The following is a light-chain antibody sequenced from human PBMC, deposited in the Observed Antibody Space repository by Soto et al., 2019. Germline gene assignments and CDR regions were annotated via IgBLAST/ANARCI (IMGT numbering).Light chain of an antibody. CDR1: QSVSSN. Sequence: EIGFTQSPATLSMSTGERATLSCRASQSVSSNLAWYQQKPGQAPRLLIYRASTRATGIPARFSGSGSGTDFTLTISRLEPEDFAVYYCQQYGSSPPMLTFGGGTKVDIK. CDR3: QQYGSSPPMLT. V-gene: IGKV3-20*01. J-gene: IGKJ4*01. CDR2: RAS.